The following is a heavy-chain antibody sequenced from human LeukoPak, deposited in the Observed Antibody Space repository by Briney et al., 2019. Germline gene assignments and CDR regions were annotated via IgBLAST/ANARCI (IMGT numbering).Heavy chain of an antibody. D-gene: IGHD3-10*02. J-gene: IGHJ6*04. CDR3: AELGITMIGGV. V-gene: IGHV3-48*03. CDR2: ISSSGSTI. CDR1: GFTFSSYE. Sequence: GGSLRLSCAASGFTFSSYEMNWVRQAPGKGLEWVSYISSSGSTIYYADSVKGRFTISRDNAKNSLYLQMDSLRAEGTAVYYCAELGITMIGGVWGKGTTVTISS.